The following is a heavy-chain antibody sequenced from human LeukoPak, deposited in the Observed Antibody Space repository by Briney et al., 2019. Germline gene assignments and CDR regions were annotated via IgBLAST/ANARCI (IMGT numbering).Heavy chain of an antibody. CDR3: ARGSGYAYYFDY. D-gene: IGHD5-12*01. Sequence: GGSLRLSCAASGFTFSTYNMNWVRQAPGKGLEWLSYISETSDITYYADSVKGRFTISRDNSKNTLYLQMNSLRAEDTAVYYCARGSGYAYYFDYWGQGTLVTVSS. CDR1: GFTFSTYN. V-gene: IGHV3-48*01. J-gene: IGHJ4*02. CDR2: ISETSDIT.